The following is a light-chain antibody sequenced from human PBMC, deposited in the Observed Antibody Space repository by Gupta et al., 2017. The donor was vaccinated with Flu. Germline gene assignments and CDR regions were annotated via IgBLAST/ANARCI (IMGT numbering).Light chain of an antibody. V-gene: IGKV3-11*01. Sequence: EIVLTQSPATLSLSPGERATLSCRASQSVSSYLAWYQQKPGQAPRLLIYDASNRATGIPARFGSGSGTDFTLTISSREPEDFAVYYCQQRSNWPPITFGGGTKVEIK. CDR2: DAS. J-gene: IGKJ4*01. CDR1: QSVSSY. CDR3: QQRSNWPPIT.